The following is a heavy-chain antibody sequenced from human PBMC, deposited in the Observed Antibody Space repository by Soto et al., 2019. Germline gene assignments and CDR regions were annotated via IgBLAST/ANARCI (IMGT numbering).Heavy chain of an antibody. CDR3: ALIRGYFRGGSCYYYYYARDA. D-gene: IGHD2-15*01. CDR2: ILSNDEE. J-gene: IGHJ6*02. Sequence: QVTLKESGPALVNPTETLTLTCTVSGFSLTDSDVGVSWIRQPPGKALEWLAHILSNDEEVYSSSLTSRLTTSTETPKNQVAFRSSNMGPGETPTYYWALIRGYFRGGSCYYYYYARDAWGQGPPV. V-gene: IGHV2-26*01. CDR1: GFSLTDSDVG.